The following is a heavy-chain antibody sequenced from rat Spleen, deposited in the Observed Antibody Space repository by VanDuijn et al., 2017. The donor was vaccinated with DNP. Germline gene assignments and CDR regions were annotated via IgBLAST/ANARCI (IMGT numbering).Heavy chain of an antibody. J-gene: IGHJ2*01. CDR1: GFTFSDYG. CDR3: VRWDYGIYGFDY. V-gene: IGHV5S23*01. Sequence: EVQLVESGGGLVQPGRSLKLSCAASGFTFSDYGMAWVRQAPKKGLEWVAAISTSGSRTYYADSVKGRFTISRDDAKSSLYLQMNSLKSEDTATYYCVRWDYGIYGFDYWGQGVMVTVSS. D-gene: IGHD1-11*01. CDR2: ISTSGSRT.